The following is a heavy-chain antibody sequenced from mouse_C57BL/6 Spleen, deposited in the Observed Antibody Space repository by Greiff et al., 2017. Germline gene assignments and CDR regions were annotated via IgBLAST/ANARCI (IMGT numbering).Heavy chain of an antibody. Sequence: EVQLQQSGPELVKPGASVTISCTASGYSFTDYNMNWVKQSTGKSLEWIGVINPNYGTTSYNQKFNGKATLTVDQSSSTAYMQLNSLTTEDSAVYYCATNWDRGLYAMDYWGQGTSVTVSS. CDR3: ATNWDRGLYAMDY. J-gene: IGHJ4*01. CDR2: INPNYGTT. D-gene: IGHD4-1*01. V-gene: IGHV1-39*01. CDR1: GYSFTDYN.